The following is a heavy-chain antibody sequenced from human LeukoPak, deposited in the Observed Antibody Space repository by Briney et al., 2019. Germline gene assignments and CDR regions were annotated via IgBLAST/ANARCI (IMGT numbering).Heavy chain of an antibody. CDR3: ARDIAAAGIDGGADY. Sequence: GGSLRLSCAASGYTVSSNYMSWVRQAPGKGLEWVSVIYSGGSTYYADSVKGRFTISRDNSKNTLYLQMNSLRAEDTAVYYCARDIAAAGIDGGADYWGQGTLVTVSS. CDR2: IYSGGST. J-gene: IGHJ4*02. CDR1: GYTVSSNY. V-gene: IGHV3-53*01. D-gene: IGHD6-13*01.